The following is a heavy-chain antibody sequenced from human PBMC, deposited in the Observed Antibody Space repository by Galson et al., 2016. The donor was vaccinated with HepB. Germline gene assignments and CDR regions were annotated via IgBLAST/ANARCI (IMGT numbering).Heavy chain of an antibody. D-gene: IGHD3-9*01. CDR1: GFTFSRYG. CDR3: AKDSYYDILTGPTYYYYGMDV. Sequence: SLRLSCAASGFTFSRYGIHWVRQAPGKGLEWVAVISYDGSNKYYEDSVKGRFTISRDNSKNTLYLQMNSLRAEDTAVYYVAKDSYYDILTGPTYYYYGMDVWGQGTTVTVSS. CDR2: ISYDGSNK. J-gene: IGHJ6*02. V-gene: IGHV3-30*18.